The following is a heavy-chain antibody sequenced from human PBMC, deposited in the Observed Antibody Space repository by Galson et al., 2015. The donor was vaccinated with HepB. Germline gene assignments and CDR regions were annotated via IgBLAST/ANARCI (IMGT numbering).Heavy chain of an antibody. CDR3: ARGVFYCGGDCHSVTGGGMDV. V-gene: IGHV1-46*03. Sequence: SVKVSCKASGYRFTTYYMHWVRQAPGQGPEWMGIINPSAGSISYAQKFQGRVTMTRDTSTSTVYMELSGLRSEDTAVYYCARGVFYCGGDCHSVTGGGMDVWGQGTTVTVSS. CDR2: INPSAGSI. J-gene: IGHJ6*02. CDR1: GYRFTTYY. D-gene: IGHD2-21*02.